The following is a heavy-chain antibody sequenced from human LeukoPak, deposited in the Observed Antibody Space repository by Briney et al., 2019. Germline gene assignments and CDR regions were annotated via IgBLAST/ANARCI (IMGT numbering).Heavy chain of an antibody. CDR1: GFTFSSYW. D-gene: IGHD6-6*01. V-gene: IGHV3-7*05. Sequence: PGGSLRLSCAASGFTFSSYWMSWVRQAPGKGMESVANIKQDGSEEVYVDSVKGRFTISRDNAKNSLFLQMSTLRAEDTAVYYCARDPYSSTWSYGMDVWGQGTTVTVSS. CDR3: ARDPYSSTWSYGMDV. J-gene: IGHJ6*02. CDR2: IKQDGSEE.